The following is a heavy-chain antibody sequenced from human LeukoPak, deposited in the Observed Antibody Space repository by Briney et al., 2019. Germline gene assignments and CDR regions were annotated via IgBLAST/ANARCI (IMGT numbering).Heavy chain of an antibody. CDR3: ARDIRNYYDSGAYGWFDP. CDR1: GFTSSSYG. D-gene: IGHD3-10*01. J-gene: IGHJ5*02. CDR2: ISGSGGNV. V-gene: IGHV3-23*01. Sequence: GGSLRLSCAASGFTSSSYGMRWVRQAPGKGLEWVSSISGSGGNVYYAGSVRGRFTISRDNPKNTVYLQMNSLRAEDTATYYCARDIRNYYDSGAYGWFDPWGQGTLVPVSS.